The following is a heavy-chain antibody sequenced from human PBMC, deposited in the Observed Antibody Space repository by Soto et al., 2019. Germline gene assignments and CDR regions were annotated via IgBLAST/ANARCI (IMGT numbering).Heavy chain of an antibody. J-gene: IGHJ3*02. Sequence: GGSLRLSCAASGFTFSSYEMNWVRQAPGKGLEWVSYISSSGSTIYYADSVKGRFTISRDNAKNSLYLQMNSLRAEDTAVYYCATEERGYCSSTSCYAFDIWGQGTMVTVSS. CDR1: GFTFSSYE. CDR2: ISSSGSTI. V-gene: IGHV3-48*03. D-gene: IGHD2-2*01. CDR3: ATEERGYCSSTSCYAFDI.